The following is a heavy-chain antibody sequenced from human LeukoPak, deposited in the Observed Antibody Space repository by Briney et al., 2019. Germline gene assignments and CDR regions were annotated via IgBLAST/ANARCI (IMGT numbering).Heavy chain of an antibody. Sequence: GGSLRLSCAASGFTFSSYGMHWVRQAPGKGLEWVAFIRYDGSNKYYADSVKGRFTISRDNSKNTLYLQMNSLRAEDTAVYYCARDSLGSSSIPNYWGQGTLVTVSS. D-gene: IGHD6-13*01. CDR2: IRYDGSNK. J-gene: IGHJ4*02. CDR3: ARDSLGSSSIPNY. V-gene: IGHV3-30*02. CDR1: GFTFSSYG.